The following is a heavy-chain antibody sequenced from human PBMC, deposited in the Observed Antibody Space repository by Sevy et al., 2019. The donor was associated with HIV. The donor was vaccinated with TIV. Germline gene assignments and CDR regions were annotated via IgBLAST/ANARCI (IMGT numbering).Heavy chain of an antibody. CDR3: AREWIAAAGSYYFDY. D-gene: IGHD6-13*01. V-gene: IGHV4-34*01. Sequence: SETLSLTCAVYGGSFSGYYWSWIRQPPGKGLEWIGEINHSGSTNYNPSLKSRVTISVDTSKNQFSLKLSSVTAADTAVYYYAREWIAAAGSYYFDYWGQGTLVTVSS. J-gene: IGHJ4*02. CDR2: INHSGST. CDR1: GGSFSGYY.